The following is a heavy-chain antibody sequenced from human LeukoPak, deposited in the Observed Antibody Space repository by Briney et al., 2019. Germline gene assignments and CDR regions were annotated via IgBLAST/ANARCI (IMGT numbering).Heavy chain of an antibody. D-gene: IGHD3-3*01. CDR3: TRVFGGYDVSDY. J-gene: IGHJ4*02. CDR2: IKSDGSQK. CDR1: EFMFSSFW. V-gene: IGHV3-7*03. Sequence: GSLRLSCAASEFMFSSFWMSWVRQAPGKGLEWVANIKSDGSQKYYVDSVEGRFTISRDNAKNSLYLQMDSLRVDDTAVYYCTRVFGGYDVSDYWGQGTLVTVSS.